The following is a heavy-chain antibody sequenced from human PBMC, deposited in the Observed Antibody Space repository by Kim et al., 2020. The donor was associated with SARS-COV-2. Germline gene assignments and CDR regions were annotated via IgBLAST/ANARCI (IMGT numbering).Heavy chain of an antibody. CDR1: GYTFTSYA. CDR2: INTNTGNP. CDR3: ARDCSGGSCYSEPYNYYYYMDV. J-gene: IGHJ6*03. D-gene: IGHD2-15*01. Sequence: ASVKVSCKASGYTFTSYAMNWVRQAPGQGLEWMGWINTNTGNPTYAQGFTGRFVFSLDTSVITAYLQISSLKAEDTAVYYCARDCSGGSCYSEPYNYYYYMDVWGKGTTVTVSS. V-gene: IGHV7-4-1*02.